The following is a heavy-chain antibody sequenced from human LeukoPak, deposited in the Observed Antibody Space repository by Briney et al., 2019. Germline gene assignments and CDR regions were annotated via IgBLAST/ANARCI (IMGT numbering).Heavy chain of an antibody. Sequence: GGSLRLSCAASGFTLSRYSMNWVRQAPGKGLEWVSLISWDGGSTYYADSVKGRFTISRDNSKNSLYLQMNSLRAEDTALYYCAKGTSSWHEFDYWGQGTLVTVSS. V-gene: IGHV3-43D*03. D-gene: IGHD6-13*01. J-gene: IGHJ4*02. CDR1: GFTLSRYS. CDR2: ISWDGGST. CDR3: AKGTSSWHEFDY.